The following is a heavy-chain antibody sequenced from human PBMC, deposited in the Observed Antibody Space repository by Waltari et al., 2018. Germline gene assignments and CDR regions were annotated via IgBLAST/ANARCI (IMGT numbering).Heavy chain of an antibody. CDR1: GDSVSSNRAA. CDR3: ARENLPLGSSGWYEVYYYGMDV. J-gene: IGHJ6*02. CDR2: TDYRSKWYN. V-gene: IGHV6-1*01. Sequence: QVQLQQSGPGLVKHSQTLPLTCAISGDSVSSNRAAWNRTRQSPSRGLEWLGRTDYRSKWYNDYAVSVKSRITINPDTSKNQCSLQLNSVTPEDTAAYYCARENLPLGSSGWYEVYYYGMDVWGQGTTVTVSS. D-gene: IGHD6-19*01.